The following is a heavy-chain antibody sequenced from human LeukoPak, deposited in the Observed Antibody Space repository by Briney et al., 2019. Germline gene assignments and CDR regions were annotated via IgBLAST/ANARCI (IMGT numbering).Heavy chain of an antibody. CDR2: INPNSGGT. J-gene: IGHJ4*02. CDR3: ARVHYDSSGSSIGGAGLDY. D-gene: IGHD3-22*01. V-gene: IGHV1-2*06. CDR1: GYTFTGYY. Sequence: ASVKVSFKASGYTFTGYYMHWVRQAPGQGLEWMGRINPNSGGTNYAQKFQGRVTMTRDTPISTAYMELSRLRSDDTAVYYCARVHYDSSGSSIGGAGLDYWGQGTLVTVSS.